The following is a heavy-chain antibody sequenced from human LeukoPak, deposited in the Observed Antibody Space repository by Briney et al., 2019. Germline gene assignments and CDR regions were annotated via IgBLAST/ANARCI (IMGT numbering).Heavy chain of an antibody. D-gene: IGHD2-2*01. J-gene: IGHJ4*02. CDR2: ISISGSKT. Sequence: GGSLRLSCAASEFDFSSHAMTWVRQAPGKGLEWVSAISISGSKTYYADSVKGRFTISRDNSKNTLYLQMNSLRAEDTAVYYCANEVRPNDYWGQGTQVTVSS. CDR3: ANEVRPNDY. CDR1: EFDFSSHA. V-gene: IGHV3-23*01.